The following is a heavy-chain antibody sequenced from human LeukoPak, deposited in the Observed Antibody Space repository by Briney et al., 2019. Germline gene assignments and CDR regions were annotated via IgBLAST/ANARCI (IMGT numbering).Heavy chain of an antibody. CDR1: GFTFSDYY. D-gene: IGHD3-3*01. V-gene: IGHV3-11*01. CDR2: ISSSGSTI. CDR3: ARGRFFGVVNQNFDY. Sequence: GGSLRLSCAASGFTFSDYYMNWIRQAPGKGLEWVSYISSSGSTIYYADSVKGRFTISRDNAKNSLYLQLNSLRAEDTAVYYCARGRFFGVVNQNFDYWGQGTLVTVSP. J-gene: IGHJ4*02.